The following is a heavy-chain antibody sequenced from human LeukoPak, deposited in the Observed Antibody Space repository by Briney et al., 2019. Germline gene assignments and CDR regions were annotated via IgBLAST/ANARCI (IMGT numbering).Heavy chain of an antibody. D-gene: IGHD3-10*01. Sequence: GGSLRLSCAASGFTFDNYGIGWVRQAPGKGLEWVSGISGSGGRTYYADSVKGRFTISRDNSKNTLFLQLNSLGVEDTATYYCARDPSPSIYYYGSGSFSYYFDYWGQGTLVTVSS. CDR3: ARDPSPSIYYYGSGSFSYYFDY. J-gene: IGHJ4*02. CDR1: GFTFDNYG. V-gene: IGHV3-23*01. CDR2: ISGSGGRT.